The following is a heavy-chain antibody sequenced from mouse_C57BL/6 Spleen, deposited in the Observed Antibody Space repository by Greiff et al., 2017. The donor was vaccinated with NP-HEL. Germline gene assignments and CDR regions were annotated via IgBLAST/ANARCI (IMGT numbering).Heavy chain of an antibody. V-gene: IGHV1-50*01. Sequence: VQLQQPGAELVKPGASVKLSCKASGYTFTSYWMQWVKQRPGQGLEWIGEIDPSDSFTNYNQKFKGKATLTVDTSSSTAYMQLSSLTSEDSAVYYCARGRYSNYGTMDYWGQGTSVTVSS. CDR1: GYTFTSYW. CDR3: ARGRYSNYGTMDY. D-gene: IGHD2-5*01. CDR2: IDPSDSFT. J-gene: IGHJ4*01.